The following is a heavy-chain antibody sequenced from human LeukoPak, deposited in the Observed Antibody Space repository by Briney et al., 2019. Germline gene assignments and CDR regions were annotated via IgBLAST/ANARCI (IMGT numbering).Heavy chain of an antibody. D-gene: IGHD3-22*01. CDR2: IFSTWNT. V-gene: IGHV4-39*07. CDR1: GGSISSRSYY. Sequence: SETLSLTCTVSGGSISSRSYYWGWLRQPPGKKLEWIGSIFSTWNTHYNPSLNSRVTISVDMSKSQFSLRLTSVTAADTAVYYCARVTYYYDTSGPNGYFDLWGRGTLVTVSS. J-gene: IGHJ2*01. CDR3: ARVTYYYDTSGPNGYFDL.